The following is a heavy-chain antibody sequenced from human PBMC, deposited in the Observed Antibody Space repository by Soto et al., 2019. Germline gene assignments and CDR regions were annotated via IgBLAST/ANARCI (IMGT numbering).Heavy chain of an antibody. Sequence: QVQLVQSGAELKKPGASVKVSCKTSGFTFTNYGINWVRQAPAQGLEWMGWISAYNGNTNYAQKFQGRVTVTTDTSTTTAYMELRSLRSDDTAVYYCARGGSASDFDRWGQGTLVTVSS. CDR2: ISAYNGNT. CDR3: ARGGSASDFDR. J-gene: IGHJ4*02. CDR1: GFTFTNYG. D-gene: IGHD6-6*01. V-gene: IGHV1-18*01.